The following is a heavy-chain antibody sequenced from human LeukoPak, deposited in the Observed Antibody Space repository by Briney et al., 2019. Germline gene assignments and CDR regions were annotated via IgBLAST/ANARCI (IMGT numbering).Heavy chain of an antibody. CDR1: GFTVSSNY. CDR2: IYIGGST. D-gene: IGHD6-19*01. V-gene: IGHV3-53*01. CDR3: AKDYSSGWQKSFDF. J-gene: IGHJ4*02. Sequence: GGSLSLFCAASGFTVSSNYMSSVRQPPGRGLEWVSIIYIGGSTYYADSVKGRVTISRDNSKNTLYLQMNSLRAEDTAVYYCAKDYSSGWQKSFDFWGQGTLVTVSS.